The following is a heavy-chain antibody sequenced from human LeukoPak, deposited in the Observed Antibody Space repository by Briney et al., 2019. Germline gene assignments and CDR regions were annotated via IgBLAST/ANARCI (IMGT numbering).Heavy chain of an antibody. D-gene: IGHD5-24*01. Sequence: SETLSLTCTVSGGSISGYYWNWIRQSPGKGLEWIGYIHYNGDTIYNPSLRSRVTISVDTSMNQSSLNLRSVTAADTALYYCVRSRQMATLDSWGHGTLIIVSS. CDR3: VRSRQMATLDS. CDR2: IHYNGDT. V-gene: IGHV4-59*08. CDR1: GGSISGYY. J-gene: IGHJ5*01.